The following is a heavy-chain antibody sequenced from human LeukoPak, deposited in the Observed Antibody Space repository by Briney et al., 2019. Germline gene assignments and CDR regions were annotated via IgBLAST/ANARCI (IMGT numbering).Heavy chain of an antibody. CDR2: FYSGGST. Sequence: GGSLRLSCVVSGFIASSNYMTWVRQAPGKGLDWISLFYSGGSTYYADSVMGRFTISRDNSKTTLFLQMNSLKAEDTAVYYCATGGRSGVALEQWGQGTLVTVSS. J-gene: IGHJ4*02. D-gene: IGHD1/OR15-1a*01. CDR3: ATGGRSGVALEQ. V-gene: IGHV3-53*01. CDR1: GFIASSNY.